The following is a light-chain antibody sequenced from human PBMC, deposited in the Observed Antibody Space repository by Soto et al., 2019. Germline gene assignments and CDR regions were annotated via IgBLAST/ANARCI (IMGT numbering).Light chain of an antibody. V-gene: IGLV2-14*01. J-gene: IGLJ2*01. CDR1: SSDVGGYNY. CDR2: AVN. CDR3: SSYTSSGTYVV. Sequence: QSALTQPASVSGSPGQSITISCTGTSSDVGGYNYVSWYQQHPCKAPKRLIYAVNDRPSGISDRFSGAKSDNTASLTISGLQAEDEADYYCSSYTSSGTYVVFVGGTTLTAL.